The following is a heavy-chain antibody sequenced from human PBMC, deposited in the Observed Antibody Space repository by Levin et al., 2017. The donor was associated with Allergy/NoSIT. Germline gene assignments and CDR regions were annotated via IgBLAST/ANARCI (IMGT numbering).Heavy chain of an antibody. V-gene: IGHV3-48*01. CDR3: AREGNYYGDYALDY. J-gene: IGHJ4*02. D-gene: IGHD4-17*01. CDR2: ISSTSRITI. CDR1: GFTLSSYR. Sequence: SCAASGFTLSSYRMNWVRQAPGKGLEWVSYISSTSRITIYYADSVKGRFTISRDNAKNSLYLQMNSLRAEDTAVYYCAREGNYYGDYALDYWGQGTLVTVSS.